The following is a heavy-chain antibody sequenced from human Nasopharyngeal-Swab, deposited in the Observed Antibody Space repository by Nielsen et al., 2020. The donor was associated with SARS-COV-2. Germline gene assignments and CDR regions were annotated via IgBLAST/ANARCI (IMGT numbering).Heavy chain of an antibody. CDR1: GYTFTSYG. V-gene: IGHV1-18*01. CDR3: ARVGTYYYDSSGYYPDY. J-gene: IGHJ4*02. D-gene: IGHD3-22*01. CDR2: ISAYNGNT. Sequence: ASVKVSCKASGYTFTSYGISWVRQAPGQGLEWMGWISAYNGNTNYAQKLQGRVTMTTDTSTSTAYMELRSLRSDDTAVYYCARVGTYYYDSSGYYPDYWGQGTLVTVSS.